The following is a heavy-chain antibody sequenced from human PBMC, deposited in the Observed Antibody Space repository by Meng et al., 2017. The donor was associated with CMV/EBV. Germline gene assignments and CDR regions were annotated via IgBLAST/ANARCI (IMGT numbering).Heavy chain of an antibody. CDR1: GGTFSSYA. V-gene: IGHV1-69*10. Sequence: SVKVSCKASGGTFSSYAISWVRQAPGQGLEWMGGIIPILGIANYAQKFQGRVTITADKSTSTAYTELSSLRSEDTAVYYCARVGLPYYYYGMDVWGQGTTVTVSS. CDR2: IIPILGIA. CDR3: ARVGLPYYYYGMDV. D-gene: IGHD2-15*01. J-gene: IGHJ6*02.